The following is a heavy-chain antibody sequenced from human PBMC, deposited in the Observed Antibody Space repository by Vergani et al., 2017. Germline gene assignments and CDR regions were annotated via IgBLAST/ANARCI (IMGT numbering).Heavy chain of an antibody. D-gene: IGHD6-13*01. CDR1: GFTFSNYG. Sequence: QVQLVESGGGVVQPGGSLRLSCGASGFTFSNYGMHWVRQAPGKGLEWVTFIRYDGSNTYYADSVKGRFTISRDNSKNTLFLQMNSLRPEDTAVYYCAKDSPAGGYSSSWYSDYWGQGTLVTVSS. CDR2: IRYDGSNT. J-gene: IGHJ4*02. CDR3: AKDSPAGGYSSSWYSDY. V-gene: IGHV3-30*02.